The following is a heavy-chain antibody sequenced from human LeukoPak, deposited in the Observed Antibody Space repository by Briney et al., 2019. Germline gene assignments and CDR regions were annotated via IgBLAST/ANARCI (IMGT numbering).Heavy chain of an antibody. CDR3: ARDLCSVEPAAPCYYFDY. CDR1: GYTLSRYG. J-gene: IGHJ4*02. CDR2: SSAYNENT. V-gene: IGHV1-18*01. Sequence: ASVKVSCKASGYTLSRYGISWVRQAPGQGLEGMGWSSAYNENTNSALKVQGRVTMTTDTSTSTAYMELRSLRSDDTAVYYCARDLCSVEPAAPCYYFDYWGQGTLVTVSS. D-gene: IGHD2-2*01.